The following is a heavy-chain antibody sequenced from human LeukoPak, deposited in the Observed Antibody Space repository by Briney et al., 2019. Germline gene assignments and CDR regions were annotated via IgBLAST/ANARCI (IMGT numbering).Heavy chain of an antibody. Sequence: EGSLRLSCAASGFTFSSYAMSWVRQAPGKGLEWVSAISGSGGSTYYADSVKGRFTISRDNSKNTLYLQMNSLRAEDTAVYYCAKDLGIAVARDPLDYWGQGTLVTVSS. J-gene: IGHJ4*02. CDR3: AKDLGIAVARDPLDY. V-gene: IGHV3-23*01. CDR2: ISGSGGST. CDR1: GFTFSSYA. D-gene: IGHD6-19*01.